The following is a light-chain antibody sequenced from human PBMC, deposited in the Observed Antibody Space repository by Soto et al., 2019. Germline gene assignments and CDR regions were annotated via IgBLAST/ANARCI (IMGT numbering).Light chain of an antibody. V-gene: IGKV3-15*01. J-gene: IGKJ2*01. CDR2: GAS. CDR3: QQYNNWPPDT. Sequence: EMVMTQSPATLSVSPGERATLSCRASQSVSSNLAWYQQKPGQAPRLLIYGASTRATGIPARFSGSGSGTEFTLTISSLQSEEFAVYYCQQYNNWPPDTFGQGTKLEIK. CDR1: QSVSSN.